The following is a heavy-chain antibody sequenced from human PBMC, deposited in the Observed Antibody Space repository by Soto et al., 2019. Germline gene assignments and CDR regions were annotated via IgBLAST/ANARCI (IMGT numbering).Heavy chain of an antibody. Sequence: PGGSLRLSCAASGFTFSSYALSWVRQAPGKGLEWIAAISSSGRSTYNADPVKGRFTISRDKSKNTLYLQMNRLRAEDTGVYYCAKERRYCRGDCLYYYYGMDVWGQGTTVTVSS. V-gene: IGHV3-23*01. J-gene: IGHJ6*02. D-gene: IGHD2-21*02. CDR1: GFTFSSYA. CDR2: ISSSGRST. CDR3: AKERRYCRGDCLYYYYGMDV.